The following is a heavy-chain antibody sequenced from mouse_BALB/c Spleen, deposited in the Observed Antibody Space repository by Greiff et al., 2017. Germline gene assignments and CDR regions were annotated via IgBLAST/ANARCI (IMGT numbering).Heavy chain of an antibody. V-gene: IGHV5-6*01. Sequence: EVKLVESGGDLVKPGGSLKLSCAASGFTFSSYGMSWVRQTPDKRLEWVATISSGGSYTYYPDSVKGRFTISRDNAKNTLYLQMSSLKSEDTAMYYCARPDGGSSPVFAYWGRGTLVTVSA. CDR2: ISSGGSYT. CDR3: ARPDGGSSPVFAY. J-gene: IGHJ3*01. D-gene: IGHD1-1*01. CDR1: GFTFSSYG.